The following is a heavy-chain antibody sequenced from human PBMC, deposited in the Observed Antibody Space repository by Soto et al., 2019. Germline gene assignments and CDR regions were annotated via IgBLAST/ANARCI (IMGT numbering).Heavy chain of an antibody. CDR3: ARSGYSYGPNWFDP. CDR2: IYYSGST. J-gene: IGHJ5*02. D-gene: IGHD5-18*01. V-gene: IGHV4-59*01. Sequence: SETLSLTCTVSGGSISSYYWSWIRQPPGKGLEWIGYIYYSGSTNYNPSLKSRVTISVDTSKNQFSLKLSSVTAADTAVYYCARSGYSYGPNWFDPWGQGTLVTGLL. CDR1: GGSISSYY.